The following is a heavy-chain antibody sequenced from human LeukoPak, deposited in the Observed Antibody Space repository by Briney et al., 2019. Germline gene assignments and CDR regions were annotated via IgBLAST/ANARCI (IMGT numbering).Heavy chain of an antibody. CDR3: ARVVTTGSYFDY. CDR1: GGSVSSGSYY. Sequence: SETLSLTCTVSGGSVSSGSYYWSWIRQPPGKGPEWIAYIYYSGNTNYNPSLKSRVTISVDTSKNQFSLRLTSVTAADTAVYYCARVVTTGSYFDYWGQGTLVTVSS. J-gene: IGHJ4*02. CDR2: IYYSGNT. V-gene: IGHV4-61*01. D-gene: IGHD4-17*01.